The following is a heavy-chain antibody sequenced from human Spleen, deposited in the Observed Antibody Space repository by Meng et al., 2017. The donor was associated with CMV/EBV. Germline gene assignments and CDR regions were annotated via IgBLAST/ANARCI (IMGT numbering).Heavy chain of an antibody. CDR2: MYSGGST. J-gene: IGHJ4*02. Sequence: SCAASGFSVSSSYMSWVRRAPGEGLEWVSVMYSGGSTYYADSVKGRFTISRDNSKNTLYLQMNSLRAEDTAVYYCARADSSSAPFDYWGQGTLVTVSS. D-gene: IGHD6-6*01. V-gene: IGHV3-53*01. CDR3: ARADSSSAPFDY. CDR1: GFSVSSSY.